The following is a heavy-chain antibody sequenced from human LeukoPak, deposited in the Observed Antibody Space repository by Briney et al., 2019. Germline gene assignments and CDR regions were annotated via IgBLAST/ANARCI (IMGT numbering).Heavy chain of an antibody. CDR2: INPSGGST. J-gene: IGHJ3*02. CDR1: GYTFTSYY. D-gene: IGHD3-9*01. Sequence: GASVKVSCKASGYTFTSYYMHWVRQAPGQGLEWMGIINPSGGSTSYAQKFQGRVTMTRDMFTSTVYMELSSLRSEDTAVYYCARAGVLRYSGGAFDIWGQGTMVTVSS. V-gene: IGHV1-46*01. CDR3: ARAGVLRYSGGAFDI.